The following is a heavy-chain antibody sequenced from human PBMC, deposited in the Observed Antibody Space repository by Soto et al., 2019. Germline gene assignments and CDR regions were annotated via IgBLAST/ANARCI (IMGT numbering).Heavy chain of an antibody. Sequence: QVQLQQWGAGLLKPSETLSLTCAVYGGSFSGYYWSWIRQPPGKGLEWIGEINHSGSTNYNPSLKSXXTXSXXTSQNQFSLKMSSVTAADTAVYYCARVYPGIFGNYWGQGTLVTVSS. CDR3: ARVYPGIFGNY. CDR2: INHSGST. J-gene: IGHJ4*02. V-gene: IGHV4-34*01. D-gene: IGHD2-15*01. CDR1: GGSFSGYY.